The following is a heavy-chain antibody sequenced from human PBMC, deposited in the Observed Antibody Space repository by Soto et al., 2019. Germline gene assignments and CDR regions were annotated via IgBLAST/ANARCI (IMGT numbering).Heavy chain of an antibody. CDR2: INHSGNT. J-gene: IGHJ5*02. D-gene: IGHD3-10*01. CDR1: GGSFSGYY. V-gene: IGHV4-34*01. CDR3: ASNSSGSPSWFDP. Sequence: QVQLQQWGAGLLKPSETLSLTCAVYGGSFSGYYWSWIRQPPGKGLEWIGEINHSGNTNYNPSLKSRVTISVDTSKTQFSLKLSSVTAADTAVYYCASNSSGSPSWFDPWGQGTLVTVSS.